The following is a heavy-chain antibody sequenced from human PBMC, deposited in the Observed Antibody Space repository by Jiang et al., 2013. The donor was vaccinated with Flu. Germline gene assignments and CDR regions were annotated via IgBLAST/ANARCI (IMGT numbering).Heavy chain of an antibody. V-gene: IGHV4-59*01. Sequence: SRVTISVDTSKKQFSLKLSSVTAADTAVYYCARYKDYRNYGYFDYWGQGTLVTVSS. J-gene: IGHJ4*02. CDR3: ARYKDYRNYGYFDY. D-gene: IGHD4-11*01.